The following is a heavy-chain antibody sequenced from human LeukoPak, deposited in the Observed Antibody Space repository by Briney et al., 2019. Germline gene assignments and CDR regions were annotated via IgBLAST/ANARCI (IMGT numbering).Heavy chain of an antibody. CDR3: ASGLRYFDLYY. D-gene: IGHD3-9*01. J-gene: IGHJ4*02. V-gene: IGHV4-59*08. CDR1: GGSISNKY. Sequence: SETLSLTCTVSGGSISNKYWSWIRQPPGKGLEWIGYIYYSGSTNYNPSLKSRVTISVDTSKNQFSLKLSSVTAADTAVYYCASGLRYFDLYYWGQGTLVTVSS. CDR2: IYYSGST.